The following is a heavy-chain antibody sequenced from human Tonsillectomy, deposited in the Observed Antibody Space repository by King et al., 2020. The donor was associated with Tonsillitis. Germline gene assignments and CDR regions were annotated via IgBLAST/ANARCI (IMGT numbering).Heavy chain of an antibody. D-gene: IGHD2-15*01. J-gene: IGHJ3*02. V-gene: IGHV1-69*04. CDR1: GGTFSSYA. Sequence: QLVQSGAEVKKPGSSVKVSCKASGGTFSSYAISWVRQAPGQGLEWMGRIIPILGIANYAQKFQGRVTITADKSTSTAYMELGSLRSEDTAVYYCAGSGYCSGVSCYSRGDAFDIWGQGTMVTVSS. CDR3: AGSGYCSGVSCYSRGDAFDI. CDR2: IIPILGIA.